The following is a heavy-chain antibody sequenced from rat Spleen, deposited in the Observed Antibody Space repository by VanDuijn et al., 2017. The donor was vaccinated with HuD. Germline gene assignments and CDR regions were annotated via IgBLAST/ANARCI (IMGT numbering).Heavy chain of an antibody. D-gene: IGHD1-10*01. J-gene: IGHJ2*01. CDR3: ARQEYNKYYFDY. CDR2: ISYDGSST. CDR1: GFTFSNYG. Sequence: EVQLVESGGGLVQPGRSLKLSCAASGFTFSNYGMAWVRQAPTKGLEWVATISYDGSSTYYSGSVKGRFTISRDDAKSTLYLQMNSLRSEDTATYYCARQEYNKYYFDYWGQGVMVTVSS. V-gene: IGHV5-29*01.